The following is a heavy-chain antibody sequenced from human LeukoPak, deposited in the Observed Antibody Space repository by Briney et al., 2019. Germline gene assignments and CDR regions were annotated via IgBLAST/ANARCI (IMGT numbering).Heavy chain of an antibody. D-gene: IGHD3-9*01. CDR1: GDSISSGSYY. CDR3: ARTYYDILTGPSEYAFDI. V-gene: IGHV4-39*07. CDR2: IYYSGSNSGST. Sequence: PSETLSLACTVSGDSISSGSYYWGWIRQPPGKGLEWIGSIYYSGSNSGSTYYNPSLKSRATISADTSKNQFSLKLSSVTAADTAVYYCARTYYDILTGPSEYAFDIWGQGTMVTVSS. J-gene: IGHJ3*02.